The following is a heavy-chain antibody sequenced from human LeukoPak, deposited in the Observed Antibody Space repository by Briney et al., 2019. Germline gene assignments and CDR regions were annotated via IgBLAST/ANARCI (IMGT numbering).Heavy chain of an antibody. Sequence: GGSLRLSCAASGFTFSNAWMTWVRQAPGKGLEWVGRIQRKTDGGTTDYAAPAKGRFTISRDDSKNTLYLQMNSLITEDTAVYYCTSTLGYWGQGTLVTVSS. CDR1: GFTFSNAW. D-gene: IGHD5/OR15-5a*01. CDR3: TSTLGY. J-gene: IGHJ4*02. V-gene: IGHV3-15*01. CDR2: IQRKTDGGTT.